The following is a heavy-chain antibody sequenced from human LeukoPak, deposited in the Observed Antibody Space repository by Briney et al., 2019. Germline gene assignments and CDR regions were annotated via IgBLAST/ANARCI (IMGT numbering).Heavy chain of an antibody. CDR2: INWGDDK. CDR3: ARISYSDTTGYSYFDY. V-gene: IGHV2-70*01. D-gene: IGHD3-22*01. Sequence: SGPALVKPTQTLTLTCTFSGFSLSTCGMCVAWIRQPPGKALEWLALINWGDDKYYTTSLKTRLTISKDTSKNQVVLTMSNMYPVDTATYYCARISYSDTTGYSYFDYWGQGTLVTVSS. J-gene: IGHJ4*02. CDR1: GFSLSTCGMC.